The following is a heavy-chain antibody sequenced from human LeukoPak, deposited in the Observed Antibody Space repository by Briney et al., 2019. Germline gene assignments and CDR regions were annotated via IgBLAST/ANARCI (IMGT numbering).Heavy chain of an antibody. V-gene: IGHV3-74*03. D-gene: IGHD1-1*01. CDR2: VSDDGSTT. CDR3: VRHNAARAFDI. Sequence: PGGSLRLSCAASGFTFSSFWMHWVRQAPGKGLVWVSRVSDDGSTTTYADSVKGRFTISRDNAKNTLYLQMNSPRPEDTAVYYCVRHNAARAFDIWGQGTMVIVSS. CDR1: GFTFSSFW. J-gene: IGHJ3*02.